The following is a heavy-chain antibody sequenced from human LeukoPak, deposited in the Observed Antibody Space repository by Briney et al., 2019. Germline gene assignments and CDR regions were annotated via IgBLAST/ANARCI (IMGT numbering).Heavy chain of an antibody. V-gene: IGHV3-30*04. CDR3: ARSNFPIRYFDWSQTGYYGMDV. D-gene: IGHD3-9*01. Sequence: QPGRSLRLSCAASGFTFSSYAMHWVRQAPGKGLERVAVISYDGSNKYYADSVKGRFTISRDNSKNTLYLQMNSLRAEDTAVYYCARSNFPIRYFDWSQTGYYGMDVWGKGTTVTVSS. CDR2: ISYDGSNK. J-gene: IGHJ6*04. CDR1: GFTFSSYA.